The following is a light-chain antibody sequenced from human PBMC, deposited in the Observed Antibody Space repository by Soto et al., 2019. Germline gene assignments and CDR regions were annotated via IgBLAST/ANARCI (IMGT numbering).Light chain of an antibody. CDR3: AAWDDILNGYV. CDR2: SNY. J-gene: IGLJ1*01. CDR1: SSNIESNT. V-gene: IGLV1-44*01. Sequence: QSVLTQPPSASGTPGQRVTISCSGSSSNIESNTVTWYQQIPGTAPKLVIYSNYDRPSGVPDRFSGSTSGTSASLVIRGLQSEDEADYYCAAWDDILNGYVFGGGTKVTVL.